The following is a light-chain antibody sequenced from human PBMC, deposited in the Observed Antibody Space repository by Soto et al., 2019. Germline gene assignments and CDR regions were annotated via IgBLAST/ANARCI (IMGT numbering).Light chain of an antibody. V-gene: IGLV1-47*01. Sequence: QAVVTQPPSASGTPGQRVTISCSGSSSNIGSNCVYWYQQLPGTAPKLLIYRNNQRPSGVPDRFSGSKSGTSASLAISGLRSEDEANYYCAAWDDSLSGVVFGGGTKLTVL. CDR2: RNN. CDR1: SSNIGSNC. J-gene: IGLJ3*02. CDR3: AAWDDSLSGVV.